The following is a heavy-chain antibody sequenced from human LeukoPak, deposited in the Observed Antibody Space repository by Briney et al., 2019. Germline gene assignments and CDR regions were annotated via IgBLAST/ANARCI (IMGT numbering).Heavy chain of an antibody. J-gene: IGHJ3*02. CDR3: AREGDSSSTSAFDI. CDR2: ISYSGST. D-gene: IGHD6-6*01. Sequence: PSETLSLTCTVSSGSINGYYWSWIRQPPGKGLEWVGYISYSGSTNYNPSLKSRVTISVDTSKNQFSLKLSSVTAADTAVYYCAREGDSSSTSAFDIWGQGTMVTVSS. CDR1: SGSINGYY. V-gene: IGHV4-59*12.